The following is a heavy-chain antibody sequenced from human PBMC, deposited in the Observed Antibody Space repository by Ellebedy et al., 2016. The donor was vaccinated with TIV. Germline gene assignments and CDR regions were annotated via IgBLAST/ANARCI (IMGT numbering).Heavy chain of an antibody. J-gene: IGHJ4*02. CDR1: GGSISNPNW. CDR2: IYHRGST. Sequence: MPGGSLRLSCAVSGGSISNPNWWSWVRQPPGKGLEWIGDIYHRGSTNYSPSLKRRVTISVDKSRNQFSLKRTSVNAADPDVYYCARGYCSGGSCGYFDYWGQGTLVTVSS. V-gene: IGHV4-4*02. D-gene: IGHD2-15*01. CDR3: ARGYCSGGSCGYFDY.